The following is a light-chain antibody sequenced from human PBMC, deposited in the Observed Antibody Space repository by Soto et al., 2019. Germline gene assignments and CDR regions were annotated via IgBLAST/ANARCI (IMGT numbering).Light chain of an antibody. J-gene: IGKJ4*01. CDR1: QSVSSSF. Sequence: EIVLTQSPGTLSLSPGERATLSCRASQSVSSSFLAWYQQKPGQAPRLLIYRASRRATGIPDRFSGSGSGTDFTLTIRRLEPEDFAVYYCQQYGRSPLTFGGGTKVEIK. CDR2: RAS. CDR3: QQYGRSPLT. V-gene: IGKV3-20*01.